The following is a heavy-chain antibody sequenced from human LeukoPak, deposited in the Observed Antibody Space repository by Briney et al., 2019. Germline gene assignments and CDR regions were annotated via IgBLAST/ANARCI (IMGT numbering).Heavy chain of an antibody. Sequence: SETLSLTCAVYGGSFSGYYWSWIRQPPGKGLEWIGEINHSGSTNYNPSLKSRVTISVDTSKNQFSPKLSSVTAADTAVYYCAGYGSSWYRYYFDYWGQGTLVTVSS. J-gene: IGHJ4*02. CDR1: GGSFSGYY. V-gene: IGHV4-34*01. CDR3: AGYGSSWYRYYFDY. CDR2: INHSGST. D-gene: IGHD6-13*01.